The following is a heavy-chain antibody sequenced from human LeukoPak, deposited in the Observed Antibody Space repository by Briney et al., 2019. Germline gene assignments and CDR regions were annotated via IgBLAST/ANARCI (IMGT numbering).Heavy chain of an antibody. CDR1: GGTFSSYA. J-gene: IGHJ3*02. Sequence: SVKVSCKASGGTFSSYAISWERQAPGQGLEWMGGIIPIFGTANHAQKFQGRVTITADESTSTAYLELSSLRSEDTAVYYCARSEEYYYDSSGYSGDAFDIWGQGTMVTVSS. V-gene: IGHV1-69*13. CDR2: IIPIFGTA. D-gene: IGHD3-22*01. CDR3: ARSEEYYYDSSGYSGDAFDI.